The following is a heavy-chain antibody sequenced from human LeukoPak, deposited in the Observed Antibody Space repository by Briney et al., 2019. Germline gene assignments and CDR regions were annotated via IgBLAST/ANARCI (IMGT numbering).Heavy chain of an antibody. V-gene: IGHV4-34*01. CDR2: INHSGST. CDR1: GGPFSGYY. D-gene: IGHD6-19*01. Sequence: SETLSLTCAVYGGPFSGYYWSWIRQPPGKGLEWIGEINHSGSTNYNPSLKSRVTISVDTSKNQFSLKLSSVTAADTAVYYCARVRGWFGPDYWGQGTLVTVSS. CDR3: ARVRGWFGPDY. J-gene: IGHJ4*02.